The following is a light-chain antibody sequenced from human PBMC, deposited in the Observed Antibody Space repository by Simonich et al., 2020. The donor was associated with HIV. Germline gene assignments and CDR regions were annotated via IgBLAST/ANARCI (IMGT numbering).Light chain of an antibody. CDR2: WAS. CDR3: QHYYSTPPT. J-gene: IGKJ1*01. Sequence: DIVMTQSPDFLSVSLGEKATINFKSSRSVLYSSNKKYSLSWYQQKPGHPPNLLIYWASTRESGVPDRFSASGSGTDFTLTISSLQAEYVAIYYCQHYYSTPPTFGQGTKVEIK. V-gene: IGKV4-1*01. CDR1: RSVLYSSNKKYS.